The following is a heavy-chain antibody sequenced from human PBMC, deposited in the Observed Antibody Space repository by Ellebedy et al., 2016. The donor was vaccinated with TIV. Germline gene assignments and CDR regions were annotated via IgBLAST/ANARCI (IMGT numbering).Heavy chain of an antibody. CDR3: TRDSHGGGGF. CDR2: IRSKAYGGTT. D-gene: IGHD3-16*01. V-gene: IGHV3-49*03. Sequence: GESLKISXTASGFTFGDYAMSWFRQAPGKGLEWVGFIRSKAYGGTTEYAASVKGRFTISRDDSKSIAYLQMNSLKTEDTAVYYCTRDSHGGGGFWGQGTLVTVSS. J-gene: IGHJ4*02. CDR1: GFTFGDYA.